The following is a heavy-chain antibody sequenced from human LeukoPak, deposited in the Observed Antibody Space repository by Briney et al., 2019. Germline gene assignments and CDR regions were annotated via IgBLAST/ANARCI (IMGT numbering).Heavy chain of an antibody. CDR3: ARVKIPFCGVIDLFDY. CDR2: ISAYNGKT. J-gene: IGHJ4*02. D-gene: IGHD3-16*02. Sequence: ASVTVSFKASGYTFTIYGISGVGQAPGQGGEGMGWISAYNGKTKYTQKLQGRVTINTETDTSTAYLELRSLRSDDTAVYYCARVKIPFCGVIDLFDYWGQGTLVTVSS. V-gene: IGHV1-18*04. CDR1: GYTFTIYG.